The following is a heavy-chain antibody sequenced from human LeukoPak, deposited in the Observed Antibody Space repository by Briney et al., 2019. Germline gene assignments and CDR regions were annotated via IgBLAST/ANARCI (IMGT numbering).Heavy chain of an antibody. CDR1: GGTFSSYA. CDR2: IIPIFGTA. D-gene: IGHD6-13*01. V-gene: IGHV1-69*05. Sequence: SVKVSCKASGGTFSSYAISWVRQAPGQGLEWVGRIIPIFGTANYAQKFQGRVTITTDESTSTAYMELSSLRSEETAVYYCARDQQLVPGYFDLWGRGTLVTVSS. J-gene: IGHJ2*01. CDR3: ARDQQLVPGYFDL.